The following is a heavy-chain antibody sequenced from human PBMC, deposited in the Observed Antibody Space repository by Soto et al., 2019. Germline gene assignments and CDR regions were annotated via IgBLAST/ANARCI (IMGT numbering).Heavy chain of an antibody. CDR3: ARALITKVDY. D-gene: IGHD3-10*01. CDR2: MYNTGST. V-gene: IGHV4-59*12. CDR1: GGSISGYY. Sequence: SETLSLTCTVSGGSISGYYWSWIRQPPGKGLEWIGYMYNTGSTDYNPSFKSRVTISVDTSKNQFSLKLNSVTAADTAVYYCARALITKVDYWGQGTLVTVSS. J-gene: IGHJ4*02.